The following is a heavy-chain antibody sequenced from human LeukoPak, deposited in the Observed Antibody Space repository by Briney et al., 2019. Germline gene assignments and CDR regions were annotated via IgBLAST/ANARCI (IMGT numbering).Heavy chain of an antibody. CDR1: GGSISSGSYY. V-gene: IGHV4-61*02. CDR3: ARTYDTARRDY. D-gene: IGHD3-22*01. CDR2: IYTSGST. J-gene: IGHJ4*02. Sequence: PSVTLSLTCTVSGGSISSGSYYWSWIRQPAGKGLEWIGRIYTSGSTNYNPSLKSRVTISVDTSKNQFSLKLSSVTAADTAVYYCARTYDTARRDYWGQGTLVTVSS.